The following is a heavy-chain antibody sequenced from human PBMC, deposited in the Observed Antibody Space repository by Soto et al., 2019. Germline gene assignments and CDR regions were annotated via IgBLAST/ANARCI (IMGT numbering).Heavy chain of an antibody. CDR3: AREAVAVAGANFDY. J-gene: IGHJ4*02. CDR2: IIPILGIA. V-gene: IGHV1-69*08. Sequence: QVQLVQSGAEVKKPGSSVKVSCKASGGTFSSYTISWVRQAPGQGLDWMGRIIPILGIANYAQKFQGRVTITADKSTSTAYMELSSLRSEDTAVYYCAREAVAVAGANFDYWGQGTLVTVSS. D-gene: IGHD6-19*01. CDR1: GGTFSSYT.